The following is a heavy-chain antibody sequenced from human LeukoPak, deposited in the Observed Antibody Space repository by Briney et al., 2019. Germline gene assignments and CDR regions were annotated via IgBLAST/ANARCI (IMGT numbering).Heavy chain of an antibody. J-gene: IGHJ4*02. CDR1: GGSFSGYY. CDR2: INHSGST. D-gene: IGHD3-10*01. Sequence: PSETLSLTSAVYGGSFSGYYWSWIRQPPGKGLEWIGEINHSGSTNYNPSLKSRVTISVDTSKNQFSLKLSSVTAADTAVYYCARPIYYYGSGSFAYWGQGTLVTVSS. CDR3: ARPIYYYGSGSFAY. V-gene: IGHV4-34*01.